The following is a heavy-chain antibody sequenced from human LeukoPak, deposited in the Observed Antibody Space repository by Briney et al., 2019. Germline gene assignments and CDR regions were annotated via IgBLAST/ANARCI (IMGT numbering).Heavy chain of an antibody. CDR2: INHSGST. CDR1: GGSFSGYY. CDR3: ARGRLSSRYCSSTSCYRESY. Sequence: RPSETLSLTCAVYGGSFSGYYWSWIRQRPGKGLEWIGEINHSGSTNYNPSLKSRVTISVDTSKNQFSLKLSSVTAADTAVYYCARGRLSSRYCSSTSCYRESYWGQGTLVTVSS. D-gene: IGHD2-2*01. V-gene: IGHV4-34*01. J-gene: IGHJ4*02.